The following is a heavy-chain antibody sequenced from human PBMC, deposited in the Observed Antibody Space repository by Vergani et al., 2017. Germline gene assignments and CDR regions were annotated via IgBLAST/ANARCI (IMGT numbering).Heavy chain of an antibody. CDR2: IRYDGSNK. V-gene: IGHV3-30*02. J-gene: IGHJ6*02. CDR1: GFTFSSYG. D-gene: IGHD6-25*01. CDR3: AKRAADPHNYGMDV. Sequence: QVQLVESGGGVVQPGGSLRLSCAASGFTFSSYGMHWVRPAPGKGLEWVAFIRYDGSNKYYADSVKGRFTISRDNSKNTLYLQMNSLRAEDTAVYYCAKRAADPHNYGMDVWGQGTTVTVSS.